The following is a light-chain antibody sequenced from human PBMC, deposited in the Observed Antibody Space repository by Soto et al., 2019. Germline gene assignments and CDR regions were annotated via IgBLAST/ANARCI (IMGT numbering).Light chain of an antibody. CDR3: QQSYSTSPT. Sequence: DIQMTQSPSSLSASVGDRVTSTCRASQSISSYLNWYQQKPGKAPKLLIYAASSLQSGVPSRFSGSGSGTDFTHTISILQPEDFATYYCQQSYSTSPTVGQGTKVEIK. V-gene: IGKV1-39*01. CDR1: QSISSY. J-gene: IGKJ1*01. CDR2: AAS.